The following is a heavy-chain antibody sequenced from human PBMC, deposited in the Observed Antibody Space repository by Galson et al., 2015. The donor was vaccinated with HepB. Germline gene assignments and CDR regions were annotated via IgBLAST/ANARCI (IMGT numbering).Heavy chain of an antibody. Sequence: SLRLSCAASGFTFSGYGMHWVRQAPGKGLEWVAVISYDGSNKYYADSVKGRFTISRDNSKNTLYLQMNSLRAEDTAVYYCAKDHDGDYSGQGTLVTVSS. CDR3: AKDHDGDY. D-gene: IGHD1-1*01. J-gene: IGHJ4*02. CDR1: GFTFSGYG. V-gene: IGHV3-30*18. CDR2: ISYDGSNK.